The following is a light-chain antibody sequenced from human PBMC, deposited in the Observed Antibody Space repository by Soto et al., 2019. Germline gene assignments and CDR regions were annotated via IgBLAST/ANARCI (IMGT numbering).Light chain of an antibody. CDR1: SSDIGNYDF. J-gene: IGLJ2*01. CDR2: EVS. V-gene: IGLV2-14*01. CDR3: SSYTTSTSFIL. Sequence: QSALTQSASVSGSPGQSITISCTGTSSDIGNYDFVSWYQQVPGTAPKAMIYEVSSRPSGVSNRFSGSKSGNTASLTISGLQAEDEAYYYCSSYTTSTSFILFGGGTELTVL.